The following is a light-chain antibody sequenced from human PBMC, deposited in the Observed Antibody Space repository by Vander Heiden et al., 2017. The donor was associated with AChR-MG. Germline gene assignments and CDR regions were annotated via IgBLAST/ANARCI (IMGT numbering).Light chain of an antibody. CDR3: QQYETLPTT. V-gene: IGKV1-33*01. J-gene: IGKJ5*01. Sequence: DIQMTQSPSSLSASVGDRVTITCQASQDISNYLNWYQQKPGKAPKLLIYDASKLETGVPSRFSGSGSGTDFTVTISSLQPEDIATYYCQQYETLPTTFGQGTRLDIK. CDR2: DAS. CDR1: QDISNY.